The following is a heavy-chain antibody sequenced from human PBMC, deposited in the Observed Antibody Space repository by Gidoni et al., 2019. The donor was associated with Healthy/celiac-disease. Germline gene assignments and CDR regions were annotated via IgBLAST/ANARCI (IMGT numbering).Heavy chain of an antibody. CDR2: IDWDDDK. Sequence: QVTFRESGPALVKPTQTLTLTCTFSGFSLSTSGMCVSWIRQPPGKALEWLALIDWDDDKYYSTSLKTRLTISKDTSKNQVVLTMTNMDPVDTATYYCARSPPSAAKTGWFDPWGQGTLVTVSS. D-gene: IGHD2-2*01. V-gene: IGHV2-70*01. CDR1: GFSLSTSGMC. CDR3: ARSPPSAAKTGWFDP. J-gene: IGHJ5*02.